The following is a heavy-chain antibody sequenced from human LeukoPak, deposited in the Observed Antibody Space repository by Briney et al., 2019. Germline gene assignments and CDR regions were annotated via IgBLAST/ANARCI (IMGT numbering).Heavy chain of an antibody. CDR1: GFTFSGVW. J-gene: IGHJ4*02. Sequence: GGSLRLSCAASGFTFSGVWMSWVRQAPGKGLEWVANINQDGSEKYYVDSVKGRFTISRDNAKTSLYLQMNSLRAEDTAVYYCARDQVGPEDWGQGTLVTVSS. CDR3: ARDQVGPED. D-gene: IGHD1-26*01. CDR2: INQDGSEK. V-gene: IGHV3-7*01.